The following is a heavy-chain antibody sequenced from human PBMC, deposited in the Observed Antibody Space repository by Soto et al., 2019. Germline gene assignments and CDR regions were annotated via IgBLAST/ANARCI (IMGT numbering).Heavy chain of an antibody. D-gene: IGHD6-6*01. Sequence: SETLSLTCTVSGGSVSSCSYYWSWIRQPPGKGLEWIGYIYYSGSTNYNPSLKSRVTISVDTSKNQFSLKLSSVTAADTAVYYCATAARRAGNFDFWGQGTLVTVSS. V-gene: IGHV4-61*01. J-gene: IGHJ4*02. CDR2: IYYSGST. CDR1: GGSVSSCSYY. CDR3: ATAARRAGNFDF.